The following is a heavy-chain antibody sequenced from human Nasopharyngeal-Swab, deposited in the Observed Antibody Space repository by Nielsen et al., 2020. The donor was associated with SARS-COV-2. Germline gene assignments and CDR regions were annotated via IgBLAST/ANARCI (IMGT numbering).Heavy chain of an antibody. Sequence: GEALKISWAASGFTFSSYAMTWVRQAPGKGLEWVSIISGSGDTTYYADSVKDRFTISRDNAKNSLYLQMNSLRAEDTAVYYCARDGLDYDFWSAYFMDVWGQGTTVTVSS. CDR2: ISGSGDTT. CDR1: GFTFSSYA. V-gene: IGHV3-23*01. J-gene: IGHJ6*02. D-gene: IGHD3-3*01. CDR3: ARDGLDYDFWSAYFMDV.